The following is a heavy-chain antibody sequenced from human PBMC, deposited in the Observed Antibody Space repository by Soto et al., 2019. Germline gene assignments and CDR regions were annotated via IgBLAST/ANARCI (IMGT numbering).Heavy chain of an antibody. CDR1: GYTFTAYA. CDR2: INAGNGNT. Sequence: QVQLVQSGAEVKKPGASVKVSCKASGYTFTAYAMHWVRQAPGQRPEWMGWINAGNGNTKYSQKFQGRVSITRDTSVSTAYVELTSLRAEETAVYYCARGIYYFGSGTDNYYYYYYMDVWGKGTTVTVSS. J-gene: IGHJ6*03. D-gene: IGHD3-10*01. V-gene: IGHV1-3*01. CDR3: ARGIYYFGSGTDNYYYYYYMDV.